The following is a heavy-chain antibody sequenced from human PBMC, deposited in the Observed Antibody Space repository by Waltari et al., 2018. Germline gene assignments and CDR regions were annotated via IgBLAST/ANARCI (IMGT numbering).Heavy chain of an antibody. J-gene: IGHJ6*03. CDR3: ARDGYSYGPAGGYYYYMDV. Sequence: QVQLVQSGAEVKKPGSSVKVSCKASGGTFSSYAFSWVRQAPGQGLEWMGGIIPIFGTANYAQKFQGRVTITADKSTSTAYMELSSLRAEDTAVYYCARDGYSYGPAGGYYYYMDVWGKGTTVTVSS. V-gene: IGHV1-69*14. CDR2: IIPIFGTA. CDR1: GGTFSSYA. D-gene: IGHD5-18*01.